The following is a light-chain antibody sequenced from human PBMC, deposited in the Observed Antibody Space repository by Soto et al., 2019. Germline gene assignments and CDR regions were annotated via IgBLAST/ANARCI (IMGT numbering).Light chain of an antibody. CDR2: KAS. J-gene: IGKJ1*01. Sequence: DIQMTQSPSTLSASVGDTVTITCRASQSISSWLAWHQQKPRKAPKLLIYKASNLQSRVPSRFSGSGSGTEFTLTINSLQPDDFGTYYCQQYNSFRAFGQGTKVDIK. CDR3: QQYNSFRA. V-gene: IGKV1-5*03. CDR1: QSISSW.